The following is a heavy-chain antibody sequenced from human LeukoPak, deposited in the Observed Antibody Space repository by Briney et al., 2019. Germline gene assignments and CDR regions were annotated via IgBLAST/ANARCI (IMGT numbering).Heavy chain of an antibody. J-gene: IGHJ4*02. Sequence: GGSLRLSCAASGFTFSRYGMHWVRQAPGKGMEWVAFIRYDGSKKYYADSEKGRFTIHRDNSKKTLYLKKDRLRAGDTAVYYCSKDKVPYYDCGRLNDYWGQGTLVTVSS. CDR1: GFTFSRYG. V-gene: IGHV3-30*02. D-gene: IGHD3-22*01. CDR3: SKDKVPYYDCGRLNDY. CDR2: IRYDGSKK.